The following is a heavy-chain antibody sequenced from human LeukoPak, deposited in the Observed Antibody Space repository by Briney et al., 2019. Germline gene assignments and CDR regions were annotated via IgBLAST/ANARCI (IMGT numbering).Heavy chain of an antibody. CDR2: IDPNSDNI. CDR3: ARSAYNYGYVYFDH. Sequence: GASVKVSCKASGYTFTGCFIHYMRQAPGQGLEWMGWIDPNSDNIRYSETFKDRVTMTRNTSTNTAYMELSWLRSDDTAVYYCARSAYNYGYVYFDHWGQGTLVIVSS. V-gene: IGHV1-2*02. CDR1: GYTFTGCF. J-gene: IGHJ4*02. D-gene: IGHD5-18*01.